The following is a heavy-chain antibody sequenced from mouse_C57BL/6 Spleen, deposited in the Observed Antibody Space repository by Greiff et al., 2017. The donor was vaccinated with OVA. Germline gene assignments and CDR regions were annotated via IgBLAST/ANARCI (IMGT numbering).Heavy chain of an antibody. CDR2: IHPSDSDT. CDR1: GYTFTSYW. J-gene: IGHJ1*03. D-gene: IGHD1-1*01. CDR3: AMGFITTVVAHWYFDV. Sequence: QVQLQQPGAELVKPGASVKVSCKASGYTFTSYWMHWVKQRPGQGLEWIGRIHPSDSDTNYNQKFKGKATLTVDKSSSTAYMQLSSLTSEDSAVYYCAMGFITTVVAHWYFDVWGTGTTVTVSS. V-gene: IGHV1-74*01.